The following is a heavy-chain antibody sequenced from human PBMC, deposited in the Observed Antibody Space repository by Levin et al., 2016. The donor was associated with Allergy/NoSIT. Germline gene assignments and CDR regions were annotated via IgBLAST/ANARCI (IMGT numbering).Heavy chain of an antibody. CDR3: VRDMRGSDDY. D-gene: IGHD3-10*01. V-gene: IGHV3-74*01. Sequence: GRFTISRDNAKNTLYLQMNSLRVEDTGLYYCVRDMRGSDDYWGQGTLVTVSS. J-gene: IGHJ4*02.